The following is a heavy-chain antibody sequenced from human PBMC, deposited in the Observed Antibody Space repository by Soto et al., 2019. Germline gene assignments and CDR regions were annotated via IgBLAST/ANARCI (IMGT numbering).Heavy chain of an antibody. V-gene: IGHV4-61*01. D-gene: IGHD3-9*01. Sequence: SETLSLTCTVSGGSVSSGSYYWSWIRQPPGKGLEWIGYIYYSGSTNYNPSLKSRVTISVDTSKNQFSLKLSSVTAADTAVYYCARDSVLLIGYYEDPYYYYYGMDVWGQGTTVTVSS. CDR1: GGSVSSGSYY. J-gene: IGHJ6*02. CDR3: ARDSVLLIGYYEDPYYYYYGMDV. CDR2: IYYSGST.